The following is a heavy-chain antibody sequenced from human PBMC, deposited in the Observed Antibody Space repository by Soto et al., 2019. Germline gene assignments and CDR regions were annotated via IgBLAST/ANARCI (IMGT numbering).Heavy chain of an antibody. CDR2: ISGSSSNM. CDR1: GFTFSSYS. D-gene: IGHD3-3*01. J-gene: IGHJ5*02. V-gene: IGHV3-21*01. Sequence: SGGSLRLSCAASGFTFSSYSMNWVRQTPGKGLEWVSSISGSSSNMYYADSVKGRFTISRDNAKNPLYLQMNSLRAEDTAVYYCAKDPNYDFWSGYSGSGWFDPGAREPWSPSPQ. CDR3: AKDPNYDFWSGYSGSGWFDP.